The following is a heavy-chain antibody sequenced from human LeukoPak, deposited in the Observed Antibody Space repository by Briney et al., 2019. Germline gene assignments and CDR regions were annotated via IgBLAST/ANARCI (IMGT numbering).Heavy chain of an antibody. V-gene: IGHV3-30*02. D-gene: IGHD3-16*01. CDR1: GLTFSNFG. CDR2: IRFDGRDE. Sequence: GGSLRLSCAASGLTFSNFGMHWVRQPPGKGLEWVAFIRFDGRDEYYTESVKGRFTISRDNSRSTLYLQMNSLRPDDTAVYYCATGLWSYDSPDRSLDYWGQGTLVTVSP. J-gene: IGHJ4*02. CDR3: ATGLWSYDSPDRSLDY.